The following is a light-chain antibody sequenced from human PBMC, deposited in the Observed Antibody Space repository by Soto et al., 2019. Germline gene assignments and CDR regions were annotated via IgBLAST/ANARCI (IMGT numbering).Light chain of an antibody. CDR2: GAS. CDR3: QEYNNWPPRT. CDR1: QGVSSSF. Sequence: EIRLTQSACALSLSAGERATLSCRASQGVSSSFLSCYQHKPGQAPRLLIYGASTRATGIPDRFSGSGSGTDLTLTISSLQSEDFAVSYCQEYNNWPPRTFGQGTKVDIK. J-gene: IGKJ1*01. V-gene: IGKV3D-7*01.